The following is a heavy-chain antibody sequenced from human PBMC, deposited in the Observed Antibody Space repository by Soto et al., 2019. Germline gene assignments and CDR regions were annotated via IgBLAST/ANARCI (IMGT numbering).Heavy chain of an antibody. D-gene: IGHD5-18*01. CDR1: GGSMSSSRYY. CDR2: IYYSGST. CDR3: ARPRGRAMVDY. V-gene: IGHV4-39*01. Sequence: QLQLQEWGPGLVRPSETLSLTCTVSGGSMSSSRYYWGWIRQPPGKGLEWIGSIYYSGSTYYNPSLKSRVTISVDTSKNQVSLKLSSVTAADTAVYYCARPRGRAMVDYWGQGTLVTVSS. J-gene: IGHJ4*02.